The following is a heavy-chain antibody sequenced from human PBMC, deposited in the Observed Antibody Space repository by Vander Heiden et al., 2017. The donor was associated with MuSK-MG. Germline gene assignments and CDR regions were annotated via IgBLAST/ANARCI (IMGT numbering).Heavy chain of an antibody. CDR3: ARDPYYYGSGKPFDY. Sequence: VQPVQSGAEVKKPGASVKVSCKASGYTFTSYGISWVRQAPGQGLEWMGWISAYNGNTNYAQKLQGRVTMTTDTSTSTAYMELRSLRSDDTAVYYCARDPYYYGSGKPFDYWGQGTLVTVSS. D-gene: IGHD3-10*01. CDR1: GYTFTSYG. V-gene: IGHV1-18*01. CDR2: ISAYNGNT. J-gene: IGHJ4*02.